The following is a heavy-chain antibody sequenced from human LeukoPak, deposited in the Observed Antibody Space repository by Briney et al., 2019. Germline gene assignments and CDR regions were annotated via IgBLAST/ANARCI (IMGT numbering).Heavy chain of an antibody. Sequence: ASVKVSCKASGYTFTDYYIHWVRRAPGQGLEWMGQLNPHTGGANYPQKFQGRVSMTRDTSINTAYIEVSRLTSDDTAVYYCARVTWKTVIAAPDYWGQGTLVTVSS. J-gene: IGHJ4*02. CDR1: GYTFTDYY. V-gene: IGHV1-2*06. CDR3: ARVTWKTVIAAPDY. D-gene: IGHD2-21*01. CDR2: LNPHTGGA.